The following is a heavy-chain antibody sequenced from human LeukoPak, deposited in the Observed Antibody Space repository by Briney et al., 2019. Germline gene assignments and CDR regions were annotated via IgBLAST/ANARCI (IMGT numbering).Heavy chain of an antibody. CDR3: ARFLIGVQLEVVDAFDI. V-gene: IGHV1-69*06. D-gene: IGHD1-1*01. CDR1: GGTFSSYA. J-gene: IGHJ3*02. Sequence: ASVKVSCKASGGTFSSYAISWVRQAPGQGLEWMGGIIPIFGTANYAQKFQGRVTITADKSTSTAYMELSSLRSEDTAVYYCARFLIGVQLEVVDAFDIWGQGTMVTVSS. CDR2: IIPIFGTA.